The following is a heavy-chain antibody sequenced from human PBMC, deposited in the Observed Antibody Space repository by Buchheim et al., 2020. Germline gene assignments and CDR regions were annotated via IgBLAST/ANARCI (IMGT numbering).Heavy chain of an antibody. D-gene: IGHD2-15*01. CDR2: INPNSGST. CDR3: ARGCGGSCSYAFDM. V-gene: IGHV1-46*01. J-gene: IGHJ3*02. Sequence: QVQLVQSGAEVKKPGASVKVSCKAFGYTFTNYYLHWVRQAPGQGLEWMGIINPNSGSTSYAQKFQGRVTMTRDTSMSTAYMELNSLRSEGTAVYYCARGCGGSCSYAFDMWGQGT. CDR1: GYTFTNYY.